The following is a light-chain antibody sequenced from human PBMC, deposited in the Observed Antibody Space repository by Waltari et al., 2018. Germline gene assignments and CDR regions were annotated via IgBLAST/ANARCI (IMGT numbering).Light chain of an antibody. Sequence: DIQMTQSPSSLSASVGDRVTITCQARQDISNYLNWYRQKPGKAPKLLIYDASNLETGVPSRLSGMGSGTGFTFTISSLQPEVIATYYCQQYDNLPPMYTFGQGTKLEIK. V-gene: IGKV1-33*01. CDR1: QDISNY. J-gene: IGKJ2*01. CDR3: QQYDNLPPMYT. CDR2: DAS.